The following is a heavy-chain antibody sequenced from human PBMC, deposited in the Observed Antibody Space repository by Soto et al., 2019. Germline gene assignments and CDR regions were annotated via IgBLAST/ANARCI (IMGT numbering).Heavy chain of an antibody. CDR1: GYTFTSYG. V-gene: IGHV1-18*01. J-gene: IGHJ4*02. D-gene: IGHD1-26*01. CDR3: ARDRGSYALDY. Sequence: QVQLVQSGAEVKKPGASVKVSCKASGYTFTSYGISWVRQAPGQGLEWMGWISANNGNTNYVQKLQGRVTMTTDTSTSTGYMERRSLRSDDTAVYYCARDRGSYALDYWGQGTLVTVSS. CDR2: ISANNGNT.